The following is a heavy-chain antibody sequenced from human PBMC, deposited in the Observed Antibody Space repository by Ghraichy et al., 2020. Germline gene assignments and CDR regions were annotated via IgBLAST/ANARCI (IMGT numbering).Heavy chain of an antibody. Sequence: SETLSLTCAVYGGSFSGYYWSWIRQPPGKGLEWIGEINHSGSTNYNPSLKSRVTISVDTSKNQFSLKLSSVTAADTAVYYCATLKGSYSSSWYSQNFDYWGQGTLVTVSS. CDR3: ATLKGSYSSSWYSQNFDY. CDR2: INHSGST. D-gene: IGHD6-13*01. CDR1: GGSFSGYY. J-gene: IGHJ4*02. V-gene: IGHV4-34*01.